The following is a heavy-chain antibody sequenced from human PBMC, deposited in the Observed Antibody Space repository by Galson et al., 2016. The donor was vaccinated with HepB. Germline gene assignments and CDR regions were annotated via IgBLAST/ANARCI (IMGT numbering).Heavy chain of an antibody. Sequence: VRQAPGKGLEWVAVIWYDGSNKYYADSVKGRFTISRDNSKNMLYLQMNSLRAEDTAVYYCAKYPNLEWLSTFHYWGQGTLVTVSS. J-gene: IGHJ4*02. CDR2: IWYDGSNK. CDR3: AKYPNLEWLSTFHY. D-gene: IGHD3-3*01. V-gene: IGHV3-33*06.